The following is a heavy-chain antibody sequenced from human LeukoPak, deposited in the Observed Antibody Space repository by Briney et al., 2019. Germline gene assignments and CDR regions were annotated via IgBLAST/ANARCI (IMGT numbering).Heavy chain of an antibody. CDR1: GGTFSSYA. Sequence: ASVKVSCKASGGTFSSYAISWVRQAPGQGLEWMGGIIPIFGTANYAQKFQGRVTITADESTSTAYMELSSLRSEDTAVYYGARLVGATSYFDYWGQGTLVTVSS. D-gene: IGHD1-26*01. CDR2: IIPIFGTA. J-gene: IGHJ4*02. V-gene: IGHV1-69*01. CDR3: ARLVGATSYFDY.